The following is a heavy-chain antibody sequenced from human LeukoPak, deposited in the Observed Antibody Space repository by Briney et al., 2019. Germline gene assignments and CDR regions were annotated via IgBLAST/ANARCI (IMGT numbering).Heavy chain of an antibody. J-gene: IGHJ4*02. V-gene: IGHV3-53*01. Sequence: GGSLRLSCAASGFTVSSNYMSWVRQAPGKGLEWVSVIYSGGNTYYADSVKGRFTISRDNSKNTMYLQMNSLRAEDTAVNYCARESSSEYYFDYWGQGTLVTVSS. CDR1: GFTVSSNY. CDR3: ARESSSEYYFDY. D-gene: IGHD6-13*01. CDR2: IYSGGNT.